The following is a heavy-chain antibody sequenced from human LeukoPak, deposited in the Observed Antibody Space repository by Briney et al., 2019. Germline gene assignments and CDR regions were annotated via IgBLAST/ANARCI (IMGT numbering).Heavy chain of an antibody. CDR2: ISSSSSYI. Sequence: PGGSLRLSCAASGFTFSSYSMNWVRQAPGKGLEWVSFISSSSSYIYCADSVKGRFTISRDNAKNSLYLQMNSLRAEDTAVYYCARGEYGSGSYHIDYWGQGTLVTVSS. J-gene: IGHJ4*02. D-gene: IGHD3-10*01. CDR3: ARGEYGSGSYHIDY. V-gene: IGHV3-21*01. CDR1: GFTFSSYS.